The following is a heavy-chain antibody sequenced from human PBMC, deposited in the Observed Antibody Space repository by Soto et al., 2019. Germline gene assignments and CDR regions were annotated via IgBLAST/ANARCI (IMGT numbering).Heavy chain of an antibody. CDR1: GFTFSSYA. CDR2: ISGSGGST. V-gene: IGHV3-23*01. D-gene: IGHD3-3*01. Sequence: GGSLRLSCAASGFTFSSYAMSWVRHAPGQGLEWVSAISGSGGSTYYADSVKGRFTISRDNSKNTLYLQMNSLRAEDTAVYYCAKDLKRVGGYYDFWSGSLNYYYYGMDVWGQGTTVTVSS. J-gene: IGHJ6*02. CDR3: AKDLKRVGGYYDFWSGSLNYYYYGMDV.